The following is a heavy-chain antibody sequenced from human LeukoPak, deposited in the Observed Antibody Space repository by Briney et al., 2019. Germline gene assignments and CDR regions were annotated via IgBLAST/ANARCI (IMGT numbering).Heavy chain of an antibody. CDR3: ARGSGGSCAGGDCYTIDAFDI. Sequence: PGGSLRLSCAASGFTFDDYGMSWVRQAPGKGLEWVSGINWSGGSTGYADSVKGRFTISRDNAKNSLYLQMNSLRAEDTALYYCARGSGGSCAGGDCYTIDAFDIWGQGTMVTVSS. D-gene: IGHD2-15*01. V-gene: IGHV3-20*04. CDR1: GFTFDDYG. CDR2: INWSGGST. J-gene: IGHJ3*02.